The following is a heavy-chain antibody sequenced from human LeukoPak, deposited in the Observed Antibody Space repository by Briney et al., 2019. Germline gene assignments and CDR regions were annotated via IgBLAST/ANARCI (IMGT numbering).Heavy chain of an antibody. Sequence: SGTLSLTCTVSSDSISNSDWWGWVRQPPGKGLEWIGSIYYSGSTYYSPSLKSRVTISVDTSKNQFSLKLSSVTAADTAVYYCARLLRVGYCSTTTCNWFDPWGQGTLVTVSS. CDR3: ARLLRVGYCSTTTCNWFDP. J-gene: IGHJ5*02. CDR2: IYYSGST. V-gene: IGHV4-4*02. CDR1: SDSISNSDW. D-gene: IGHD2-2*03.